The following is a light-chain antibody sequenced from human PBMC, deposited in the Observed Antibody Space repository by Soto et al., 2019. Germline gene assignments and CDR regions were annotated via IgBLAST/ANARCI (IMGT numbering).Light chain of an antibody. CDR1: QNINNW. V-gene: IGKV1-5*01. J-gene: IGKJ4*01. Sequence: DILMTQSPSTLSASVGDRVTITCRASQNINNWMAWYHQKPGEAPKLLIYDAFSLQTGVPFTFSGSGSGTEFSLTISSLQPDDFGTYYCQQYHTFPLTFGGGTKVEIK. CDR3: QQYHTFPLT. CDR2: DAF.